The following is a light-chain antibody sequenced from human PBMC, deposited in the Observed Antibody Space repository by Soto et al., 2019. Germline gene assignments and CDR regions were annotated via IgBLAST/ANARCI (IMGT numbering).Light chain of an antibody. V-gene: IGLV2-14*01. CDR2: DVT. Sequence: QSVLTQPASVSGSPGQSSTISCTGTSSDIGDYDYVSWYQHLPGKAPKLLIFDVTHRPSGVSDRFSGSKSGNTASLTISGVRPEDEADYYCCSYTDIALDVVFGGGTKVTVL. CDR1: SSDIGDYDY. J-gene: IGLJ2*01. CDR3: CSYTDIALDVV.